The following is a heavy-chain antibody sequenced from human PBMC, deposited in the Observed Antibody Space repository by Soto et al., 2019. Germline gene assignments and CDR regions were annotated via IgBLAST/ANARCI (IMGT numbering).Heavy chain of an antibody. CDR3: ANGLEDWLLPLDY. CDR2: ISGSGGST. Sequence: EVQLLESGGGLVQPGGSLRLSCAASGFTFSSYAMSWVRQAPGKGLEWVSAISGSGGSTYYADSVKGRFTISRDNSKNPLYLQMNSLRAEDTAVYYCANGLEDWLLPLDYWGQGTLVTVSS. V-gene: IGHV3-23*01. D-gene: IGHD3-9*01. CDR1: GFTFSSYA. J-gene: IGHJ4*02.